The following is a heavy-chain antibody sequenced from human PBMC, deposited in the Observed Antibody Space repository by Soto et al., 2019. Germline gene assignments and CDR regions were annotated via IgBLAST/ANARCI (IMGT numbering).Heavy chain of an antibody. CDR2: IIPMIGAT. Sequence: QVQLVQSGSEVKKPGSSVKVSCKASGGTFSDFTLSWLRQAPGRGLEWMGAIIPMIGATNNAQKLKGRLTITADKSTGTVYMELNSLRSDDTAVYYCARYWSAGTLYGAFDIWGQGTEVTVSP. J-gene: IGHJ3*02. D-gene: IGHD2-15*01. CDR1: GGTFSDFT. V-gene: IGHV1-69*06. CDR3: ARYWSAGTLYGAFDI.